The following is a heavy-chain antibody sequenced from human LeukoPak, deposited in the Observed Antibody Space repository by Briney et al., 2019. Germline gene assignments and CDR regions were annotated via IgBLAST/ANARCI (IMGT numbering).Heavy chain of an antibody. J-gene: IGHJ4*02. CDR2: ISSSGSTI. CDR3: ARERTGGTYYCDY. V-gene: IGHV3-11*04. CDR1: GFTFSDYY. Sequence: GGSLRLSCAASGFTFSDYYMSWIRQAPGKGLEWVSYISSSGSTIYYADSVKGRFTISRDNAKNSLFLQMNSLRAEDTAVYYCARERTGGTYYCDYWDQGTLVTVSS.